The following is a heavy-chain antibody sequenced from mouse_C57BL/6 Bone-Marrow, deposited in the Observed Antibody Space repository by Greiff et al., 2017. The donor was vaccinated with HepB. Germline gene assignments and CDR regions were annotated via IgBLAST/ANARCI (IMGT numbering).Heavy chain of an antibody. V-gene: IGHV7-3*01. CDR2: IRNKANGYTT. D-gene: IGHD1-1*01. J-gene: IGHJ2*01. CDR1: GFTFTDYY. Sequence: EVQGVESGGGLVQPGGSLSLSCAASGFTFTDYYMSWVRQPPGKALEWLGFIRNKANGYTTEYSASVKGWFTISRDNSQSILYLQMNALRAEDSATYYCARSYYGSSRNFDYWGQGTTLTVSS. CDR3: ARSYYGSSRNFDY.